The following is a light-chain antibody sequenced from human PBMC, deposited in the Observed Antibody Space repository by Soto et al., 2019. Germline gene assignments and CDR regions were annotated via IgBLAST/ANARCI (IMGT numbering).Light chain of an antibody. Sequence: DTQMTQSPSSLSASVGDRVTITCRASQDVRDDLGWYQQTPRKAPERLIYETSTLHRGVPSRFSGSGSGTEFTLTISSLQPEDFATYYCLQYSSYPWTFGQGTNVEIK. V-gene: IGKV1-17*01. CDR1: QDVRDD. J-gene: IGKJ1*01. CDR2: ETS. CDR3: LQYSSYPWT.